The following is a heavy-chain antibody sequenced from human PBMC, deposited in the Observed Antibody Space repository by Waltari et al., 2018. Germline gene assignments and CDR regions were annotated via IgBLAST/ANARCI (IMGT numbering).Heavy chain of an antibody. CDR3: ARDHYYGSGIYYFDY. J-gene: IGHJ4*02. D-gene: IGHD3-10*01. V-gene: IGHV1-69*08. CDR2: IIPIFGTA. CDR1: GGTFSSYA. Sequence: QVQLVQSGAEVKKPGSSVKVSCKASGGTFSSYAISWVRQAPGQGLEWMGRIIPIFGTANYAQKFQGRVTITADKSTSTAYMELSSLRSEDTAVYYCARDHYYGSGIYYFDYWGQGTLVTVSS.